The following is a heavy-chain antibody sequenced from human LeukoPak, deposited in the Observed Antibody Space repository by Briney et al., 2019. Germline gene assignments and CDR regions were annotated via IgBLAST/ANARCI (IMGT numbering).Heavy chain of an antibody. CDR1: GDSVFGNRAA. CDR3: ARGFNEATPGAFDI. V-gene: IGHV6-1*01. D-gene: IGHD5-12*01. CDR2: TYYRSKSDR. J-gene: IGHJ3*02. Sequence: KPSQTLSLTCAISGDSVFGNRAAWNWLRPSPSRGLEWLGRTYYRSKSDRNYGVPVKSRIIIDPDTSKNQFSLQLNSVTPEDTAIYYCARGFNEATPGAFDIWAQGTMVTVSS.